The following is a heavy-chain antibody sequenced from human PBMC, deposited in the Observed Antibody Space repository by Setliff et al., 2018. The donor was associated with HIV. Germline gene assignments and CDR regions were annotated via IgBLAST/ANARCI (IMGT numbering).Heavy chain of an antibody. CDR3: ASLFHDTSAPWLYYFDY. D-gene: IGHD3-22*01. V-gene: IGHV1-2*02. CDR1: GYSFTAYY. Sequence: GASVKVSCKASGYSFTAYYIHFVRQAPGQGLEWMGWIQTNSGGTKSAQKFQGRVTMTRDTSISTAYMELNSLTSDDTALYYCASLFHDTSAPWLYYFDYWGQGTLVTVSS. CDR2: IQTNSGGT. J-gene: IGHJ4*02.